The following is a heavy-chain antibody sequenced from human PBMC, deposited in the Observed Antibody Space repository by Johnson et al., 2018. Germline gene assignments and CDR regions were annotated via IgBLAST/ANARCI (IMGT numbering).Heavy chain of an antibody. J-gene: IGHJ1*01. Sequence: QVQLVQSGGGVVQPGRSLRLSCAASGFTFSSYGMHWVRQAPGKGLEWVAVISYDGSNKYYADSVKGRFTISRDNSKNTLYLQMNSLRAEDTAVYYCAEDELPYYGSSGYYYAEDFPHWGQGTLVTVSS. CDR2: ISYDGSNK. D-gene: IGHD3-22*01. CDR1: GFTFSSYG. V-gene: IGHV3-30*18. CDR3: AEDELPYYGSSGYYYAEDFPH.